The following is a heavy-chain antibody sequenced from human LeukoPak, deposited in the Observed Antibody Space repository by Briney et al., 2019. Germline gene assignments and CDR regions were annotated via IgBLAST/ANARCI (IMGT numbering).Heavy chain of an antibody. CDR2: VYYSGST. CDR3: ARIHRYCSGGACYVLDN. Sequence: SETLSLTCVVSGGSVSGYYWGWIRQPPERGLEWIGYVYYSGSTNYIPSFKSRITISVDTSRNQFSLQLSSVTAADTAVYYCARIHRYCSGGACYVLDNWGQGTLVAVSS. V-gene: IGHV4-59*02. D-gene: IGHD2-15*01. CDR1: GGSVSGYY. J-gene: IGHJ4*02.